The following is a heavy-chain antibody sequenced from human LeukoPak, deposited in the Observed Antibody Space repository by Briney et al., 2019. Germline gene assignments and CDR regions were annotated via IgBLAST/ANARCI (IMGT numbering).Heavy chain of an antibody. Sequence: SETLSLTCTVSGGSIGSYYWSWIRQPPGKGLEWIGYIYYSGSTNYNPSLKSRVTISVDTSKNQFSLKLSSVTAADTAVYYCASLPINYYDSSGYYWGQGTLVTVSS. D-gene: IGHD3-22*01. CDR1: GGSIGSYY. V-gene: IGHV4-59*08. CDR3: ASLPINYYDSSGYY. CDR2: IYYSGST. J-gene: IGHJ4*02.